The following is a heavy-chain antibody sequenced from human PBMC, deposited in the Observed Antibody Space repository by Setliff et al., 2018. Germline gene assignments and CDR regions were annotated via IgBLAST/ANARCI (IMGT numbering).Heavy chain of an antibody. CDR1: GVSVSDYY. CDR2: IYTSGAT. J-gene: IGHJ4*01. D-gene: IGHD3-10*01. Sequence: SETLSLTCTVSGVSVSDYYWSWIRQPAGRGLEYIGRIYTSGATNYSPSVRGRVTISVDHLKNQVSLNLKSVTAADTAVYFCARDQSHYYKLSGLDFWGHGTLVTVSS. CDR3: ARDQSHYYKLSGLDF. V-gene: IGHV4-4*07.